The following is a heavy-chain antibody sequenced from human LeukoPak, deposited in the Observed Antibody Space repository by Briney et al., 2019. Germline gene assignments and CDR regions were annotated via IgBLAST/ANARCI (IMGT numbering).Heavy chain of an antibody. Sequence: GGSLRLSCAASGFTVSSNYMSWVRQAPGKGLEWVSVIYSGGSTYYADSVKGRFTISRDNSKNTLYLQMNSLRAVDTAVYYCARGPYGSGSSWFDPWGQGTLVTVSS. CDR1: GFTVSSNY. J-gene: IGHJ5*02. CDR2: IYSGGST. V-gene: IGHV3-53*01. CDR3: ARGPYGSGSSWFDP. D-gene: IGHD3-10*01.